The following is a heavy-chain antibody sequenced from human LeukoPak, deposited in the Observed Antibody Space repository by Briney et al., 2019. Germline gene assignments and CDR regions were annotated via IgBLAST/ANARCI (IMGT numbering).Heavy chain of an antibody. J-gene: IGHJ4*02. CDR3: ARGGYTVRGVLITPHFDS. CDR2: ITSSGTTI. V-gene: IGHV3-48*01. CDR1: GFTFIGHS. Sequence: GGSLRLSCAASGFTFIGHSVNWVRQAPGKGLEWVSSITSSGTTIYSADSVRGRFTISRDNAKSSLYLQMNSLRAEDTAVYYCARGGYTVRGVLITPHFDSWGQGTLVTVS. D-gene: IGHD3-10*01.